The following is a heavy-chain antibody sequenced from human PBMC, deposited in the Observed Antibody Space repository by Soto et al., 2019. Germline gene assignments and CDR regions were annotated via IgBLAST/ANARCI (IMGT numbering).Heavy chain of an antibody. J-gene: IGHJ3*02. V-gene: IGHV3-23*01. D-gene: IGHD3-22*01. Sequence: GGSLRLSCAASGFTFSSYAMSWVRQAPGKGLEWVSAISGSGGSTYYADSVKGRFTISRDNSKNTLYLQMNSLRAEDTAVYYCAKHPKWIVGKKDAFDIWGQGTMVTVSS. CDR2: ISGSGGST. CDR3: AKHPKWIVGKKDAFDI. CDR1: GFTFSSYA.